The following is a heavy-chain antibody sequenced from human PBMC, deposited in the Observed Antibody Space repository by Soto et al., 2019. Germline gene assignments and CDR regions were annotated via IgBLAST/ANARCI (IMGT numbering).Heavy chain of an antibody. CDR2: MNPNSGNT. J-gene: IGHJ4*02. Sequence: ASVKVSCKASGYTFTSYDINWVRQATGQGLEWMGWMNPNSGNTGYAQKFQGRVTMTRNSSISTAYMELSSLRSEDTAVYYCARAGSRYYYDSSGYYARYWGQGTLVTVSS. CDR3: ARAGSRYYYDSSGYYARY. CDR1: GYTFTSYD. V-gene: IGHV1-8*01. D-gene: IGHD3-22*01.